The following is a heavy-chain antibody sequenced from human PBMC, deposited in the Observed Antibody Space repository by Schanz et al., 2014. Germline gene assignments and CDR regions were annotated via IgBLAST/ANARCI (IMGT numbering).Heavy chain of an antibody. J-gene: IGHJ4*02. D-gene: IGHD5-12*01. Sequence: EVQLLDSGGGLVQPGGSLRLSCAASGFTFSTYAMSWVRQAPGKGLEWVSAISGSGGSTYYADSVKGRFTISRDNSKNTLYLHMNTLRSEDTAVYYCASPSGYSDYGTYFDFWGQGTLVTVSS. CDR2: ISGSGGST. CDR3: ASPSGYSDYGTYFDF. V-gene: IGHV3-23*01. CDR1: GFTFSTYA.